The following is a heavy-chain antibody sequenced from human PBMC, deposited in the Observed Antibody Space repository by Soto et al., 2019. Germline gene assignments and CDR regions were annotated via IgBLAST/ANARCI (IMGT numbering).Heavy chain of an antibody. CDR1: GYTFTSYD. V-gene: IGHV1-8*01. J-gene: IGHJ6*02. CDR3: ARGRSSARPNSGYYYYGMDV. CDR2: MNPNSGNT. Sequence: QVQLVQSGAEVKKPGASVKVSCKASGYTFTSYDINWVRQATGQGLEWMGWMNPNSGNTGYAQKFQGRVTMTMNTSISTAYMELSSLRSEDTAVYYCARGRSSARPNSGYYYYGMDVWGQGTTVTVSS. D-gene: IGHD6-19*01.